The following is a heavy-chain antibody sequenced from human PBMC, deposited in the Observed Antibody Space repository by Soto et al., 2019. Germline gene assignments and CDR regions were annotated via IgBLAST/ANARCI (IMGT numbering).Heavy chain of an antibody. CDR2: IYWDDDK. Sequence: QITLKESGPTLVKPTQTLTLTCTFSGFSLSTSGVGVGWIRQPPGKALEWLALIYWDDDKRYSPSLKSRLTITKDTSKNQVVITMTNMDPVDTDTYYCAHLLYFSGGSCRDDAFDIWGQGTMVTVSS. CDR1: GFSLSTSGVG. CDR3: AHLLYFSGGSCRDDAFDI. D-gene: IGHD2-15*01. V-gene: IGHV2-5*02. J-gene: IGHJ3*02.